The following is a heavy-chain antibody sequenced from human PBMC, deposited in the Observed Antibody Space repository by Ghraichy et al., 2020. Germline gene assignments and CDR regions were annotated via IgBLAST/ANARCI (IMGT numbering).Heavy chain of an antibody. Sequence: SQTLSLTCAVYGGSFSGYYWSWIRQPPGKGLEWIGEINHSGSTNYNPSLKSRVTISVDTSKNQFSLKLSSVTAADTAVYYCARLRVLVNGGDYWGQGTLVTVSS. CDR1: GGSFSGYY. CDR3: ARLRVLVNGGDY. J-gene: IGHJ4*02. CDR2: INHSGST. V-gene: IGHV4-34*01. D-gene: IGHD2-8*02.